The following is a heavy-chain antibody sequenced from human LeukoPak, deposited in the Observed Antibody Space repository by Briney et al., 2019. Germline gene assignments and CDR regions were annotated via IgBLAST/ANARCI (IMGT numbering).Heavy chain of an antibody. V-gene: IGHV3-74*01. CDR1: GFTFSTSW. Sequence: GGPLRLSCATSGFTFSTSWMHWVRQAPGKGLVWVSRINTDGNTRDYADSVKGRFTISRDNAKNTLYLQMNSLRADDTAVYYCVRDMGYYDKVWGQGTLVTVSS. J-gene: IGHJ4*02. D-gene: IGHD3-22*01. CDR3: VRDMGYYDKV. CDR2: INTDGNTR.